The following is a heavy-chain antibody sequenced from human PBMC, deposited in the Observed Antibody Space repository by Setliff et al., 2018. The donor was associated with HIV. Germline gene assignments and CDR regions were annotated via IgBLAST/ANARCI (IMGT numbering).Heavy chain of an antibody. CDR2: IYYSGST. Sequence: PSETLSLTCTVSGGSISSGSYYWGWIRQPPGKGLEWIGSIYYSGSTYYNPSLKSRVTISVDTSKNQFSLKLRSVTAADTAVYYCAADSSGYTFDHWGQGTLVTSPQ. V-gene: IGHV4-39*07. CDR3: AADSSGYTFDH. CDR1: GGSISSGSYY. J-gene: IGHJ4*02. D-gene: IGHD3-22*01.